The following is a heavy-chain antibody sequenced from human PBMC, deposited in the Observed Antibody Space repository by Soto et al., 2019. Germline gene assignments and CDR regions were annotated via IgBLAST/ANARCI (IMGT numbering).Heavy chain of an antibody. CDR1: GGTFSGYA. Sequence: ASVKVSCKASGGTFSGYAISWVRQAPGQGLEWMGGIIPIFGTANYAQKFQGRVTITADESTSTAYMELSSLRSEDTAVYYCARARNTENYYDSSGYGYNWFDPWGQGTLVTVSS. V-gene: IGHV1-69*13. J-gene: IGHJ5*02. D-gene: IGHD3-22*01. CDR2: IIPIFGTA. CDR3: ARARNTENYYDSSGYGYNWFDP.